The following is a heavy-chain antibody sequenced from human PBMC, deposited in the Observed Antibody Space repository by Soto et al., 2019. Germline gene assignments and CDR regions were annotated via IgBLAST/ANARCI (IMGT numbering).Heavy chain of an antibody. CDR3: ARSAGWYAVHS. V-gene: IGHV4-4*02. J-gene: IGHJ4*02. CDR1: GDSVSSPYY. Sequence: QVQLQESGPGLVKPSGTLSLTCAVSGDSVSSPYYWCWVRQPPGKGLEGIGEVFHTGTTSYNPSLRSRVTISMDKSNNHVSLDLRSVTAADTAVYYCARSAGWYAVHSWGPGTLVIVSS. CDR2: VFHTGTT. D-gene: IGHD6-19*01.